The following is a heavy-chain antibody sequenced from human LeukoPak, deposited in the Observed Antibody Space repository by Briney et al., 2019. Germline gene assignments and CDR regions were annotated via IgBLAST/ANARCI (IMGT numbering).Heavy chain of an antibody. J-gene: IGHJ5*02. D-gene: IGHD3-10*01. V-gene: IGHV1-2*02. Sequence: ASVKVSCKASGYTFTGYYMHWVRQAPGQGLEWMGWINPNSGGTNYAQQFQGRVTMTRDTSISTAYMELSRLRSDDTAVYYCARDHSGSGSYRVNWFDPWGQGTLVTVSS. CDR2: INPNSGGT. CDR1: GYTFTGYY. CDR3: ARDHSGSGSYRVNWFDP.